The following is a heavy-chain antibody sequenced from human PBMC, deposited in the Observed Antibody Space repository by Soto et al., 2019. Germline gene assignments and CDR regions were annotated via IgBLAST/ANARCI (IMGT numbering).Heavy chain of an antibody. Sequence: PSETLSLTCTVSGGSISTYYWSWVRQSPGKGLEWIGYIFYSDNTNYNPSLKSRVTISVDTSKNQFSLKLTSVAAADTAVYYCARGHSSGWIDAFDIWGQGTMVTVSS. CDR3: ARGHSSGWIDAFDI. CDR2: IFYSDNT. CDR1: GGSISTYY. V-gene: IGHV4-59*01. J-gene: IGHJ3*02. D-gene: IGHD6-19*01.